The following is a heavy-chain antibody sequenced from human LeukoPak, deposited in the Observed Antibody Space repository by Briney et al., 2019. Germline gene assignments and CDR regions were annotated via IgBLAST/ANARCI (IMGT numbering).Heavy chain of an antibody. Sequence: SETLSLTCAVSGGSISSGGYSWSWIRQPPGKGLEWIGYIYHSGSTYYNPSLKSRVTISVDRSKTQFSLKLSSVTAADTAVYYCARGGAQYYYDSNDRYYFDYWGQGTLVTVSS. V-gene: IGHV4-30-2*01. CDR3: ARGGAQYYYDSNDRYYFDY. J-gene: IGHJ4*02. CDR2: IYHSGST. CDR1: GGSISSGGYS. D-gene: IGHD3-22*01.